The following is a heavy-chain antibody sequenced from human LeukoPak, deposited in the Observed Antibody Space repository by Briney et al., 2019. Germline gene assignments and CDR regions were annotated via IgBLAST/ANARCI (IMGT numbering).Heavy chain of an antibody. V-gene: IGHV3-30-3*01. J-gene: IGHJ4*02. CDR2: ISYDGSNK. CDR1: GFTFSSYA. CDR3: ARDTAGSATGTTLAY. Sequence: GGSLRLSCAASGFTFSSYAMHWVRQAPGKGLEWVAVISYDGSNKYYADSVKGRFTISRDNSKNTLYLQMNSLRAEDTAVYYCARDTAGSATGTTLAYWGQGTLVTVSS. D-gene: IGHD1-1*01.